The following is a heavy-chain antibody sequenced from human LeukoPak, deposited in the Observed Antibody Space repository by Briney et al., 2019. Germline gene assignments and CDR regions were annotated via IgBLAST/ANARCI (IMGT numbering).Heavy chain of an antibody. V-gene: IGHV3-23*01. J-gene: IGHJ4*02. CDR3: AKGQDYYDSSGYYSSLGY. Sequence: GSLRLSCAASGFTFSSYAMSWVRQAPGKGLEWVSAISGSGGSTYYADSVKGRFTISRDNSKNTLYLQMNSLRAEDTAVYYCAKGQDYYDSSGYYSSLGYWGQGTLVTVSS. CDR2: ISGSGGST. CDR1: GFTFSSYA. D-gene: IGHD3-22*01.